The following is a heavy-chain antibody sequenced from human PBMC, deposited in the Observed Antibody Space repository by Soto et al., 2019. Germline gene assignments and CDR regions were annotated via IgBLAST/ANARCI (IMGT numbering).Heavy chain of an antibody. CDR2: ISGRSNVI. CDR1: KFTFSDHY. CDR3: AKDRKGVYSSSHGYFQH. V-gene: IGHV3-11*01. Sequence: PGGSLRLSCTVSKFTFSDHYMGWFRQAPGKGLEWISYISGRSNVIYYADSVKGRFTISRDNARSTLFLQMNSLRPEDTAVYYCAKDRKGVYSSSHGYFQHWGQGTLVTVSS. D-gene: IGHD6-13*01. J-gene: IGHJ1*01.